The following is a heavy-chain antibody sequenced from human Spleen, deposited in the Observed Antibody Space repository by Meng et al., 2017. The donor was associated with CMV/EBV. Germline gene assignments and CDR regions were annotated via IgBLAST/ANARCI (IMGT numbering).Heavy chain of an antibody. Sequence: FSGFSLSSGGVGVGWIRQPPGKALEWLGIIYWTDDKRYSLSLRSRLTITRDTSKNQVVLTMSNMDPVDTATYFCARGTGYNGWFDPWGQGTLVTVSS. CDR3: ARGTGYNGWFDP. D-gene: IGHD1-1*01. J-gene: IGHJ5*02. V-gene: IGHV2-5*01. CDR1: GFSLSSGGVG. CDR2: IYWTDDK.